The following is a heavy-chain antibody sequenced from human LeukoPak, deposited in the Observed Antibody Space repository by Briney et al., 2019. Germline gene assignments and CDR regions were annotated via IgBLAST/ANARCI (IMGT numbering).Heavy chain of an antibody. D-gene: IGHD3-10*01. V-gene: IGHV4-34*01. Sequence: SETLSLTCAVYGGSFSGYYWSWIRQPPGKGLEWIGEINHSGSTNYNPSLKSRVTISVDTSKNQFSLKLSSVTAADTAVYYCAKDISPYGSGRGAFDIWGQGTMVTVSS. CDR2: INHSGST. CDR3: AKDISPYGSGRGAFDI. CDR1: GGSFSGYY. J-gene: IGHJ3*02.